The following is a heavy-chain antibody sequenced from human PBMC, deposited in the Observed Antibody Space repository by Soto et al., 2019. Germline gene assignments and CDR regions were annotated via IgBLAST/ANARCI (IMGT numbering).Heavy chain of an antibody. J-gene: IGHJ4*02. CDR2: IYYSGST. Sequence: PSETLSLTCTVSGGSISSGGYYWSWIRQHPGKGLEWIGYIYYSGSTYYNPSLKSRVTISVDTSKNQFSLKLSSVTAADTAVYYCARFPFRGESPAGFDYWGQGTLVTVSS. D-gene: IGHD3-16*01. CDR1: GGSISSGGYY. V-gene: IGHV4-31*03. CDR3: ARFPFRGESPAGFDY.